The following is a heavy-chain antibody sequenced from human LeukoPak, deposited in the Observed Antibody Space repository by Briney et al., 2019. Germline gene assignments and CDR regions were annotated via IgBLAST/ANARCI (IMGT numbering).Heavy chain of an antibody. Sequence: GGSLRLSCSASGFTFSSYGMHWVRQAPGKGLVWVAFIRYDGSDKYYTESVKGRFTISRDNAKNSLYLQMNSLRAEDTAVYYCARTGHSSGWSAYFDYWGQGTLVTVSS. J-gene: IGHJ4*02. CDR3: ARTGHSSGWSAYFDY. CDR2: IRYDGSDK. D-gene: IGHD6-19*01. V-gene: IGHV3-30*02. CDR1: GFTFSSYG.